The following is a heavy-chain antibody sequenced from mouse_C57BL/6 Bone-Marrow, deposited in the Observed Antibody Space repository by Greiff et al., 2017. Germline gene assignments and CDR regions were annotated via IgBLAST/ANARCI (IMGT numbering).Heavy chain of an antibody. D-gene: IGHD2-5*01. J-gene: IGHJ4*01. CDR2: IDPSDSYT. CDR1: GYTFTSYW. CDR3: ARTYYSNYEGSKNAMDY. V-gene: IGHV1-69*01. Sequence: VQLQQPGAELVMPGASVKLSCKASGYTFTSYWMHWVKQRPGQGLEWIGEIDPSDSYTNYNQKFKGKSTLTVDKSSSTAYLQLSSLTSEDSAVYYCARTYYSNYEGSKNAMDYWGQGTSVTVSS.